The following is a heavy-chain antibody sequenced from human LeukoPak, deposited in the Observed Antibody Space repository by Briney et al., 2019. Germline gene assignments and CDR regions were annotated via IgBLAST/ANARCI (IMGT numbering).Heavy chain of an antibody. CDR1: GYTLTELS. V-gene: IGHV1-24*01. D-gene: IGHD2/OR15-2a*01. CDR3: ARDADSMSGFDY. Sequence: ASVKVSCKVSGYTLTELSMHWVRQAPGKGLEWMGGFDPEDGETIYAQKFQGRVAMTRDTSTRTVYMELSSLRYEDTAVYYCARDADSMSGFDYWGQGTLVTVSS. J-gene: IGHJ4*02. CDR2: FDPEDGET.